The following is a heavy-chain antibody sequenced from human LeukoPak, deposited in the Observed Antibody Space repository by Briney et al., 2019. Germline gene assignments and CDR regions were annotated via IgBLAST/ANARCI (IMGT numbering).Heavy chain of an antibody. J-gene: IGHJ4*02. CDR2: IITILGIA. D-gene: IGHD1-26*01. CDR1: GGTFSSYT. CDR3: ASGLSGSLDGDY. V-gene: IGHV1-69*02. Sequence: SVKVSCKASGGTFSSYTISWVRQAPGQGLEWMGRIITILGIANYAQKFQGRVTITADKSTSTAYMELSSLRSEDTAVYYCASGLSGSLDGDYWGQGTLVTVSS.